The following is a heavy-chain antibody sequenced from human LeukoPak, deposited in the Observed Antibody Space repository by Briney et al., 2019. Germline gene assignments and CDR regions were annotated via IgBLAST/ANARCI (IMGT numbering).Heavy chain of an antibody. J-gene: IGHJ4*02. CDR3: ARHGRMIVADY. CDR1: GGSFSGYY. D-gene: IGHD3-22*01. V-gene: IGHV4-34*01. CDR2: INHSGST. Sequence: SETLSLTCAVYGGSFSGYYWSWIRQPPGKGLEWIGEINHSGSTNYNPSLKSRVTISVDTSKNQFSLKLSSVTAADTAVYYCARHGRMIVADYWGQGTLVTVSS.